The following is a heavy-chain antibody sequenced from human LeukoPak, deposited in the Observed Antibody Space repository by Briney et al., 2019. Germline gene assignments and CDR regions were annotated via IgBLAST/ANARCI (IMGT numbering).Heavy chain of an antibody. CDR1: GFTFSNFW. CDR2: INRDGSEK. Sequence: GGSLRLSCAASGFTFSNFWMGWARQGPEKGLQWVTSINRDGSEKHPVDSVKGRFTISRDNAKNSVFLEMSSLRVEDTAVYYCAIDSTYYEILSGPGFYSMDVWGKGTTVTVSS. D-gene: IGHD3-9*01. V-gene: IGHV3-7*01. CDR3: AIDSTYYEILSGPGFYSMDV. J-gene: IGHJ6*03.